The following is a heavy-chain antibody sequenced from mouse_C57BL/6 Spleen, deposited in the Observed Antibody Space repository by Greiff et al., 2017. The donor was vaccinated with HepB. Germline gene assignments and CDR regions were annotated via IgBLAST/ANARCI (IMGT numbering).Heavy chain of an antibody. CDR1: GYSITSGYY. V-gene: IGHV3-6*01. Sequence: EVKLMESGPGLVKPSQSLSLTCSVTGYSITSGYYWNWIRQFPGNKLEWMGYISYDGSNNYNPSLKNRISITRDTSKNQFFLKLNSVTTEDTATYYCALFYDGNYAMDYWGQGTSVTVSS. CDR2: ISYDGSN. D-gene: IGHD2-3*01. J-gene: IGHJ4*01. CDR3: ALFYDGNYAMDY.